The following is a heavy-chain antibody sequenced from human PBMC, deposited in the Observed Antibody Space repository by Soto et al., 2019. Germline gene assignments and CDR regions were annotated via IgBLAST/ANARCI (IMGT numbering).Heavy chain of an antibody. D-gene: IGHD3-10*01. CDR2: INSDGSST. V-gene: IGHV3-74*01. Sequence: GGSLRLSCAASGFTFSSYWMHWVRQAPGKGLVWVSRINSDGSSTSYADSVKGRFTISRDNAKNTLYLQMNSLRAEDTAVYYCARDLNSYLWFGELLGDTWFDPWGQGTLVTVSS. J-gene: IGHJ5*02. CDR3: ARDLNSYLWFGELLGDTWFDP. CDR1: GFTFSSYW.